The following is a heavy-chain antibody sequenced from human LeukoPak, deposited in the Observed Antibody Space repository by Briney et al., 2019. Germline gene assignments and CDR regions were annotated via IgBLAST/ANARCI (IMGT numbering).Heavy chain of an antibody. J-gene: IGHJ1*01. CDR2: IYWNDDK. V-gene: IGHV2-5*01. D-gene: IGHD3-16*01. CDR1: GFSLSTSGVG. Sequence: ESGPTLVNPTQPLTLTCTFSGFSLSTSGVGVGWIRQPPGKALQWLALIYWNDDKRYSPSLKSRLTITKDTSKNQVVLTMTNMDPVDTATYYCVHDIPGGEGFQHWGQGTLVTVSS. CDR3: VHDIPGGEGFQH.